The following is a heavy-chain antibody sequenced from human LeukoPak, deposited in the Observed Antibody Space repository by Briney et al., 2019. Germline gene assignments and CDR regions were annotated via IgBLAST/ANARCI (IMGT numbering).Heavy chain of an antibody. D-gene: IGHD3-3*01. CDR2: ISASGHAT. V-gene: IGHV3-23*01. J-gene: IGHJ4*02. CDR3: AKVFWRGSPYFDY. CDR1: GFKFSGYA. Sequence: GGSLRLSCAASGFKFSGYAMTWVRQAPGKGLEWVSTISASGHATYYADSVKGRFTISRDQSENTVFLQMNALRAEDTAVYFWAKVFWRGSPYFDYWGQGTLVTVSS.